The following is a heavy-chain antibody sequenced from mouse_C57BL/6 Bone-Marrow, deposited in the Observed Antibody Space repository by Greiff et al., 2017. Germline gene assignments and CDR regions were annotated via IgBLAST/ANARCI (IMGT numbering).Heavy chain of an antibody. V-gene: IGHV5-6*01. CDR3: ASPAYYSNYNYAMDY. J-gene: IGHJ4*01. CDR1: GFTFSSYG. D-gene: IGHD2-5*01. Sequence: EVKVVESGGDLVKPGGSLKLSCAASGFTFSSYGMSWVRQTPDKRLEWVATISSGGSYTYYPDSVKGRFTISRDNAKNTLYLQMSSLKSEDTAMYYCASPAYYSNYNYAMDYWGQGTSVTVSS. CDR2: ISSGGSYT.